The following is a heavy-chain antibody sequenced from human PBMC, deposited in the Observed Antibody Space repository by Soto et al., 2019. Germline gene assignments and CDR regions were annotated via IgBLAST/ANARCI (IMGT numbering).Heavy chain of an antibody. J-gene: IGHJ4*02. Sequence: QVQLVQSGAEVKKPGTSVKVSCKVSGHTVTDLSMHWVRLAPGRGLEWMGRFDPEDGETVYAEKFQGRLTMTEDTSTDTAYMELSSLRYEDTAVYYCATENTRRGLTLFGVVIAALYYWGQGTLVTVSS. CDR1: GHTVTDLS. V-gene: IGHV1-24*01. D-gene: IGHD3-3*01. CDR3: ATENTRRGLTLFGVVIAALYY. CDR2: FDPEDGET.